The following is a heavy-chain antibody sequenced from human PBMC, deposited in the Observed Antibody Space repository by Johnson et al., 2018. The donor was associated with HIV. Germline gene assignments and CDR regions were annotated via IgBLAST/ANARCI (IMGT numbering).Heavy chain of an antibody. J-gene: IGHJ3*02. CDR3: VAATGANGLDI. D-gene: IGHD1-26*01. CDR1: GFTVSSNY. Sequence: VQLVESGGGLVQPGGSLRLSCAASGFTVSSNYMSWVRQAPGKGLEWVSGIGPAGATYYPASVKGRFTTSRVNAKNSLYIQMNILRAGDTAVYYCVAATGANGLDIWGQGTMVTVSS. V-gene: IGHV3-13*01. CDR2: IGPAGAT.